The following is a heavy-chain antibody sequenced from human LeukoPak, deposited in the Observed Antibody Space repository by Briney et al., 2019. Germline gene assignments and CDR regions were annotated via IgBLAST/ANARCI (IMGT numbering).Heavy chain of an antibody. D-gene: IGHD3-10*01. CDR1: GFTFSSYS. V-gene: IGHV3-48*01. CDR2: ISSSSSTI. J-gene: IGHJ4*02. Sequence: GGSLRLSCAASGFTFSSYSMSWVRQAPGKGLEWVSYISSSSSTIYYADSVKGRFTISRDNAMNSLYLQMNSLRAEDTAVYYCARVYGSGSYYPHFDYCGQGTLVTVSS. CDR3: ARVYGSGSYYPHFDY.